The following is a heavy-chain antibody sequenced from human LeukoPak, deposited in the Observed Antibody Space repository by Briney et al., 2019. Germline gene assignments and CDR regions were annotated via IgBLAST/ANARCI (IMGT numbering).Heavy chain of an antibody. Sequence: SGGSLRLSCAASGFSFDHYAMSWVRQAPGKGLEWVSTITGSGANTYYADSVKGRFTISRDNSKNTLYLQMNSLRAEDTAVYYCAKDGKIAAAGTGPWGQGTLVTVSS. D-gene: IGHD6-13*01. J-gene: IGHJ5*02. CDR1: GFSFDHYA. CDR2: ITGSGANT. CDR3: AKDGKIAAAGTGP. V-gene: IGHV3-23*01.